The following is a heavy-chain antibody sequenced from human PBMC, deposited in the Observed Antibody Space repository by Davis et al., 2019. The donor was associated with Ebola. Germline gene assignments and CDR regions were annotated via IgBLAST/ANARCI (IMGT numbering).Heavy chain of an antibody. J-gene: IGHJ4*02. CDR3: ARDRRYCSGGSCYSGGNYYFDY. CDR2: IYTSGST. V-gene: IGHV4-4*07. D-gene: IGHD2-15*01. CDR1: GGSISSYY. Sequence: PSETLSLTCTVSGGSISSYYWSWIRQPAGKGLEWIGRIYTSGSTNYNPSLKSRVTMSVDTSKNQFSLKLSSVTAADTAVYYCARDRRYCSGGSCYSGGNYYFDYWGQGTLVTVSS.